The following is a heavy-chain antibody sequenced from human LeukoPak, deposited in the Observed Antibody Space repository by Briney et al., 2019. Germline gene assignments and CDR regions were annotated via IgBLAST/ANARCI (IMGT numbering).Heavy chain of an antibody. Sequence: SETLSLTFAVYGGSFSGYYWSWIRLPAGKGLEWIGRIYTSGSTNYNPSLKSRVTISVDTSKNQFSLKLSSLTAADTAVYYCARSHYYDTCGGEFDYWGQGTLVTVSS. V-gene: IGHV4-59*10. J-gene: IGHJ4*02. CDR2: IYTSGST. D-gene: IGHD3-22*01. CDR1: GGSFSGYY. CDR3: ARSHYYDTCGGEFDY.